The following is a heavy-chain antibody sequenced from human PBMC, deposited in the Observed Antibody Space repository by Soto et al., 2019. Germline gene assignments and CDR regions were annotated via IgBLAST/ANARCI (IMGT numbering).Heavy chain of an antibody. CDR1: GGSISSGGYY. Sequence: QVQLQESGPGLVKPSQTLSLTCTVSGGSISSGGYYWSWIRQHPGKGLEWIGYIYYSGSTYYNPSLKSRVTISVDTSKNQFSLKLSSVTAADTAVYYCASRDIVVVPAAGNAFDIWGQGTMVTVSS. V-gene: IGHV4-31*03. J-gene: IGHJ3*02. CDR3: ASRDIVVVPAAGNAFDI. D-gene: IGHD2-2*01. CDR2: IYYSGST.